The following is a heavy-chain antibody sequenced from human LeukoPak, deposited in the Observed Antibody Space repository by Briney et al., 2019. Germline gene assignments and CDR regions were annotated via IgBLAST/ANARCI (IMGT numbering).Heavy chain of an antibody. CDR3: ANVGLGFGELRSFDI. CDR1: GFTFSTYA. D-gene: IGHD3-10*01. V-gene: IGHV3-23*01. J-gene: IGHJ3*02. Sequence: GGSLRLSCAASGFTFSTYAMIWVRQAPGKGLEWVATISGGGCSTYYADSVKGRFSIFSDNSKYTLYLQSNSLRAEDAAFYYCANVGLGFGELRSFDIWGQGTMVTVST. CDR2: ISGGGCST.